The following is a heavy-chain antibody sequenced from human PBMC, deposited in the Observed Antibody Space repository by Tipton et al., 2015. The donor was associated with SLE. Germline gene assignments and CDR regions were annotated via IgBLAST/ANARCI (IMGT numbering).Heavy chain of an antibody. Sequence: TLSLTCAVSGGSISSSNWWTWVRQPPGKGLEWIGKIYHSGTTNYNPSLESRVTISVDKSKEQFSLKPTSVTAADTAVYYCARWKSFLYYMDVWSKGTAVTVSS. CDR3: ARWKSFLYYMDV. CDR1: GGSISSSNW. V-gene: IGHV4-4*02. J-gene: IGHJ6*03. CDR2: IYHSGTT. D-gene: IGHD3-16*02.